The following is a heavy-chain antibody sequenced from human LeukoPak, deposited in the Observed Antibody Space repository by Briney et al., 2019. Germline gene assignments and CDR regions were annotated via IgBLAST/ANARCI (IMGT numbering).Heavy chain of an antibody. Sequence: ASVKVSCKASGYTFTSYGISWVRQAPGQGLEWMGWISPYNDNTNYAQKFQGRVTMTTDTSTRTAYMELRSLRSDDTAVYYCARGCYSSSRCAFDIWGQGTMVTVSS. CDR1: GYTFTSYG. J-gene: IGHJ3*02. CDR2: ISPYNDNT. V-gene: IGHV1-18*01. CDR3: ARGCYSSSRCAFDI. D-gene: IGHD6-6*01.